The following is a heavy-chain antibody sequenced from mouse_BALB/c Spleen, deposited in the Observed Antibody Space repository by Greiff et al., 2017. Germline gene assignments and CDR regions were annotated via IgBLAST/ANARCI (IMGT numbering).Heavy chain of an antibody. V-gene: IGHV5-6-5*01. Sequence: VKLVESGGGLVKPGGSLKLSCAASGFTFSSYAMSWVRQTPEKRLEWVASISSGGSTYYPDSVKGRFTISRDNARNILYLQMSSLRSEDTAMYYCAREGYYERYYYAMDYWGQGTSVTVSS. CDR3: AREGYYERYYYAMDY. J-gene: IGHJ4*01. CDR1: GFTFSSYA. D-gene: IGHD1-1*01. CDR2: ISSGGST.